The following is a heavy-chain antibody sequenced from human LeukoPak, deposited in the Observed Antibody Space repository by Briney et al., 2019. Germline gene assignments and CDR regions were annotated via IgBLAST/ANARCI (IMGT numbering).Heavy chain of an antibody. CDR2: ISTGGSTI. CDR3: AKDHIVVVTAIPVSVDY. Sequence: AGGSLRLSYAASGFTFSDYYMSWIRQAPGKGLEWVSYISTGGSTIYYADTVKGRFTISRDNAKNSLYLQMNSLRAEDTAVYYCAKDHIVVVTAIPVSVDYWGQGTLVTVSS. CDR1: GFTFSDYY. V-gene: IGHV3-11*01. J-gene: IGHJ4*02. D-gene: IGHD2-21*02.